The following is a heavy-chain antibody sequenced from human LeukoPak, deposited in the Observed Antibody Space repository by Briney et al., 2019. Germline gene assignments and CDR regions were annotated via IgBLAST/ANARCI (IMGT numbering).Heavy chain of an antibody. CDR2: VKQDGSEK. V-gene: IGHV3-7*01. Sequence: GGSLRLSCAASGLTFSSYWKSWVRQAPGKGLEWVASVKQDGSEKYSVDSVRGRFTISRDNAKNSLYLQMNSLRAEDTAVYYCARDFNWNLDYWGQGTLVTVSS. J-gene: IGHJ4*02. CDR3: ARDFNWNLDY. CDR1: GLTFSSYW. D-gene: IGHD1-20*01.